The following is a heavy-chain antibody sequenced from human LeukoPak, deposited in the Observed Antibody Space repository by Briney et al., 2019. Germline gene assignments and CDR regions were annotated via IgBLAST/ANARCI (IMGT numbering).Heavy chain of an antibody. CDR2: ISSSSSTV. V-gene: IGHV3-48*01. CDR1: GFTFSSYA. D-gene: IGHD5-18*01. Sequence: GGSLRLSCAASGFTFSSYAMNWVRQAPGKGLEWVSYISSSSSTVYYADSVKGRFTISRDNAKNSLYLQMNSLRAEDTAVYYCAREIQLWSGDVDYWGQGTLVTVSS. J-gene: IGHJ4*02. CDR3: AREIQLWSGDVDY.